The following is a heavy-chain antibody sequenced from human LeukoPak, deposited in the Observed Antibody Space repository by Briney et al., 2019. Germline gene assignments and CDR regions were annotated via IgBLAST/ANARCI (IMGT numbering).Heavy chain of an antibody. Sequence: PGGSQRLSCAASGFASGFTFSDYAVSWVRQAPGKGPEWVASVNGRGATTYYADSVRGRFTISRDNSKNTVYLQMISLGADDTAVYFCAKAPATGEGYYFYYMDVWGKGTTVTVSS. J-gene: IGHJ6*03. CDR2: VNGRGATT. V-gene: IGHV3-23*01. D-gene: IGHD7-27*01. CDR3: AKAPATGEGYYFYYMDV. CDR1: GFTFSDYA.